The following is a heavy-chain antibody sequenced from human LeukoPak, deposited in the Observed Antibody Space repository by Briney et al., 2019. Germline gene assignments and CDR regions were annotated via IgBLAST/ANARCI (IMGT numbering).Heavy chain of an antibody. CDR2: VFYTGST. CDR3: AGDDKDAFDI. CDR1: GASMSSYY. V-gene: IGHV4-59*01. D-gene: IGHD3-22*01. J-gene: IGHJ3*02. Sequence: SETLSLTCSVSGASMSSYYWNWIRQPPGKGLEWIGYVFYTGSTNYNPSLKGRVTISIDMSKNQFSLNLSSVTAADTAVYYCAGDDKDAFDIWGQGTMVTVSS.